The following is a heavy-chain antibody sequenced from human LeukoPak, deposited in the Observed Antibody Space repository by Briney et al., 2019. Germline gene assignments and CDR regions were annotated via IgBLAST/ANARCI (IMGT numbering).Heavy chain of an antibody. D-gene: IGHD5-24*01. CDR2: IYYSGST. CDR1: GGSISSSSYY. CDR3: ARVVDGYNWYYYYYYMDV. J-gene: IGHJ6*03. V-gene: IGHV4-39*07. Sequence: PSETLSLTCTVSGGSISSSSYYWGWIRQPPGKGLEWIGSIYYSGSTYYNPSLKSRVTISVDTSKNQFSLKLSSVTAADTAVYYCARVVDGYNWYYYYYYMDVWGKGTTVTVSS.